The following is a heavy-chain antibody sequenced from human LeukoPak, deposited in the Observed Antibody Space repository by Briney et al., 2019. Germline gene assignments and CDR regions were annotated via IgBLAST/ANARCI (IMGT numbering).Heavy chain of an antibody. J-gene: IGHJ4*02. CDR2: IRHDGNDK. CDR3: VKDYGKYRILERATFDF. CDR1: GFTFSSYG. D-gene: IGHD5-24*01. Sequence: GGSLRLSCAASGFTFSSYGMHWVRQAPGKGLEWVALIRHDGNDKYYAETVKGRFTISRDNSNNTLYLQMNTLRAEDTAMYYCVKDYGKYRILERATFDFWGQGTLISVSS. V-gene: IGHV3-30*02.